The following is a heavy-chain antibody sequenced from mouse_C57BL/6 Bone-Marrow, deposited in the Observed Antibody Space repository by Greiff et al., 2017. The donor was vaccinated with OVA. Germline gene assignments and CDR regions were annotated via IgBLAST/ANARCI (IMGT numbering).Heavy chain of an antibody. V-gene: IGHV5-6*01. Sequence: EVHLVESGGDLVKPGGSLKLSCAASGFTFSSYGMSWVRQTPDQRLEWVATISSGGSYTYYPDSVKGRFTISRDNAKNTLCMQVSSLKSEDTAMYYCARHPPYYCGSLYFDYWGQGTTLTVSS. CDR1: GFTFSSYG. J-gene: IGHJ2*01. D-gene: IGHD1-1*01. CDR3: ARHPPYYCGSLYFDY. CDR2: ISSGGSYT.